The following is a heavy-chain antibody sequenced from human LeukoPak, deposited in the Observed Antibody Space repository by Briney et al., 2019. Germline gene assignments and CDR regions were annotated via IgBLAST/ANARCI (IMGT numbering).Heavy chain of an antibody. Sequence: GGSLRLSCAASGFTFSSYTMNWVRQAPGGGLEWVSLITPSSSNIYYADSVKGRFTISRDNAKNSLYLQMNNLRAEDTAVYFCARDQTSSWYFDLWGRGTLVTVSS. CDR3: ARDQTSSWYFDL. V-gene: IGHV3-21*01. CDR2: ITPSSSNI. D-gene: IGHD1-7*01. J-gene: IGHJ2*01. CDR1: GFTFSSYT.